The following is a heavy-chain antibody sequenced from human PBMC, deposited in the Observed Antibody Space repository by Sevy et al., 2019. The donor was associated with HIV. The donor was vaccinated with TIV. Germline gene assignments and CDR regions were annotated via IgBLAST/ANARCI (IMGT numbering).Heavy chain of an antibody. CDR2: ISGSGGST. CDR3: AKDGSYGGDYLLPDAFDI. V-gene: IGHV3-23*01. Sequence: GGSLRLSCAASGFTFSSYAMSWVRQAPGKGLEWVSAISGSGGSTYYADSVKGRFTISRDNSKNTLYLQMNSLRAEDTVVYYCAKDGSYGGDYLLPDAFDIWGQGTSVLVSS. D-gene: IGHD3-16*01. CDR1: GFTFSSYA. J-gene: IGHJ3*02.